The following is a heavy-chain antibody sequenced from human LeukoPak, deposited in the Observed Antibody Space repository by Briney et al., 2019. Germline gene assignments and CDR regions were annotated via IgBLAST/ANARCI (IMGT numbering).Heavy chain of an antibody. CDR1: GASVTSSY. Sequence: NPSETLSLTCTVSGASVTSSYWSWIRQPPGKGLEWIAYTYTSGSTNYNPSLKSRVTISVDMSESQLSLKLTSVTAADTAVYYCARGQRFFDYWGQGSLVTVSS. J-gene: IGHJ4*02. CDR2: TYTSGST. V-gene: IGHV4-4*09. CDR3: ARGQRFFDY.